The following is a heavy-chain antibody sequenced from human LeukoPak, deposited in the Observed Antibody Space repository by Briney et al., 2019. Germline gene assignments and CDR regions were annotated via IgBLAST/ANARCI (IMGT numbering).Heavy chain of an antibody. J-gene: IGHJ6*02. CDR1: GGSISSGGSY. Sequence: TSQTLSLTCTVSGGSISSGGSYWSWIRQRPGKGLEWIGYIYYNGNTYYNPSLKSRVTISVDTSKNQFSLKLSSVTAADTAVYYCARDTITMVRGLYYYYGMDVWGQGTTVTVSS. CDR3: ARDTITMVRGLYYYYGMDV. D-gene: IGHD3-10*01. V-gene: IGHV4-31*03. CDR2: IYYNGNT.